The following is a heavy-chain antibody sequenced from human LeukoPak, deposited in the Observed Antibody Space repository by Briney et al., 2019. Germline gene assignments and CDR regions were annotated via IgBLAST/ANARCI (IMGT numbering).Heavy chain of an antibody. Sequence: PGGSLRLSCAASGFTFSSYSMNWVRQAPGKGLEWVSYISSSSSTIYYADSVKGRFTISRDNAKNSLYLQMNSLRAEDTAVYYCARGVKVMYYDSTNWFDPWGQGTLVTVSS. J-gene: IGHJ5*02. CDR1: GFTFSSYS. D-gene: IGHD3-3*01. CDR2: ISSSSSTI. CDR3: ARGVKVMYYDSTNWFDP. V-gene: IGHV3-48*01.